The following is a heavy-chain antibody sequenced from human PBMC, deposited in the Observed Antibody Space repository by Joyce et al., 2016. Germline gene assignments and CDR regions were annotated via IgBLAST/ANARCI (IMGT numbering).Heavy chain of an antibody. CDR1: GLNVSSSY. J-gene: IGHJ4*02. Sequence: EVQLVESGGGLIHPGGSLRLSCTVSGLNVSSSYISWVRQAPGKGLELVSILYSGGSTFHADAVGGRFTISSDNSKNTVYLQMNSLTVADTAVYYCANAILRLYYFDSWGQGTLVTVSS. V-gene: IGHV3-53*01. D-gene: IGHD3-3*01. CDR3: ANAILRLYYFDS. CDR2: LYSGGST.